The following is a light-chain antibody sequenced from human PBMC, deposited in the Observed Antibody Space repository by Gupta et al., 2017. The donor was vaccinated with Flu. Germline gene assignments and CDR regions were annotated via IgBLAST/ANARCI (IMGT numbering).Light chain of an antibody. Sequence: DIQLTQSPSSLGDRVTITCQASQDIRTYLNWYQQKPGKAPKLLIFETSNLEMGVPSRFSGRGSGTDFTFTISSLQPEDVATYYCHQYDALPWAFGQGTRLEIK. V-gene: IGKV1-33*01. CDR3: HQYDALPWA. J-gene: IGKJ5*01. CDR2: ETS. CDR1: QDIRTY.